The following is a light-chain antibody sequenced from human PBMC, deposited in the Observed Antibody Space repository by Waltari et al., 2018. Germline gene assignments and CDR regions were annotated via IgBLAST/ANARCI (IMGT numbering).Light chain of an antibody. J-gene: IGKJ4*01. CDR1: QSITTY. CDR2: AAS. Sequence: DIQMTQSPSSLSASIGDRVTIPCRASQSITTYLNGYQQKPGKAPKLLIYAASSLQSGGPSRFSGSGSGTDFTLTISSLQPEDFATYSCQESYKTPPTFGGGTKVEIK. V-gene: IGKV1-39*01. CDR3: QESYKTPPT.